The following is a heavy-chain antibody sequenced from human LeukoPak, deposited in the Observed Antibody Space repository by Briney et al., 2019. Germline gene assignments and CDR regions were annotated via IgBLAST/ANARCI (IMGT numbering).Heavy chain of an antibody. CDR2: IYSGGST. CDR1: GFTVSSSY. Sequence: GGSLRLSCAASGFTVSSSYMTWVRQAPGKGPEWVSVIYSGGSTHYAGSVKGRFTISRDNSKNTVYLQMNSLRAEDTAVYSCAKISTVTENFHHWGQGTLVTVSS. V-gene: IGHV3-66*01. CDR3: AKISTVTENFHH. D-gene: IGHD4-17*01. J-gene: IGHJ4*02.